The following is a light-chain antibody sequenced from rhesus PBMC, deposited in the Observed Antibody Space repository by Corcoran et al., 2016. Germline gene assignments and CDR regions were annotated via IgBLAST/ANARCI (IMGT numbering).Light chain of an antibody. J-gene: IGKJ2*01. Sequence: DIQMTQSPSSLSASVGDRVTITCQASQDIISNLAWYHQKPGRAPKLLIYKTSTLQGGVPSRFSGSGSGTDFTLTISSLQPEDFGSYYCQHGYGPPYNFGQGTKVEIK. CDR1: QDIISN. V-gene: IGKV1-25*01. CDR2: KTS. CDR3: QHGYGPPYN.